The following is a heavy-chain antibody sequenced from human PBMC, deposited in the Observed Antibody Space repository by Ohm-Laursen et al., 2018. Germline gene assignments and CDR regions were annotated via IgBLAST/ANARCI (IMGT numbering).Heavy chain of an antibody. CDR1: GYSFTSYD. V-gene: IGHV1-8*01. CDR2: MNANSGDT. D-gene: IGHD3-22*01. CDR3: ARGRTMIPEF. J-gene: IGHJ4*02. Sequence: ASVKASCQTSGYSFTSYDINWARQATGHGIEWMGWMNANSGDTGYAQKFQGRVTMTRNPSINTAYMELSSLRSDDTAVYYCARGRTMIPEFWGQGTLVTVSS.